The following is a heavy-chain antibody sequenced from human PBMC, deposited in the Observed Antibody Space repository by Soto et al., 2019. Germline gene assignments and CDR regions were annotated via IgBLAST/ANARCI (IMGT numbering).Heavy chain of an antibody. Sequence: GGSLRLSCAASGFTFSSYGMHWVRQAPGKGLEWVAVIWYDGSNKYYADSVKGRFTISRDNAKKSLYLEMHSLRAEDTAMYYCARYAAEVTTFFDQWGQGTLVTVSS. V-gene: IGHV3-33*01. D-gene: IGHD4-17*01. J-gene: IGHJ4*02. CDR2: IWYDGSNK. CDR1: GFTFSSYG. CDR3: ARYAAEVTTFFDQ.